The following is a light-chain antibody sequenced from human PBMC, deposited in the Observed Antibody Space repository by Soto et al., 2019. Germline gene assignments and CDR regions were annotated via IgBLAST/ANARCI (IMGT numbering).Light chain of an antibody. J-gene: IGLJ2*01. CDR1: NSNIGAGYD. CDR2: GNS. Sequence: QPVLTQPPSVSGAPGQSVTISCTGSNSNIGAGYDVHWYQQLPGTAPKLLIYGNSNRPSGVPDRFSGSKSGTSASLAITGLQAEDEADYYCQSYDASLTLFGGGTKLTVL. CDR3: QSYDASLTL. V-gene: IGLV1-40*01.